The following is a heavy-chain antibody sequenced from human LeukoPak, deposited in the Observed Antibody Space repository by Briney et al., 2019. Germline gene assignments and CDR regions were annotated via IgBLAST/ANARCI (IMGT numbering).Heavy chain of an antibody. J-gene: IGHJ6*03. CDR1: GYTFTGYY. V-gene: IGHV1-2*02. CDR3: ARGLVRGYYMDV. Sequence: ASVKVSCKASGYTFTGYYMHWGRQAPGQGLEWMGWINPNSGGTNYAQKFQGRVTMTRDTSISTAYMELSRLRSDDTAVYYCARGLVRGYYMDVWGKGTTVTVSS. CDR2: INPNSGGT. D-gene: IGHD3-10*01.